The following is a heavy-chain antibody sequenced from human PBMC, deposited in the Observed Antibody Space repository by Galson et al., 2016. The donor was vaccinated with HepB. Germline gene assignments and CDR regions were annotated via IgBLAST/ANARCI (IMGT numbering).Heavy chain of an antibody. CDR2: IYYSGST. D-gene: IGHD5-18*01. J-gene: IGHJ5*02. CDR3: ARDLTMVTTGWFDP. V-gene: IGHV4-59*01. CDR1: GGSMSTYY. Sequence: SETLSLTCTVPGGSMSTYYWSWIRQPPGKGLEWIGYIYYSGSTNYSPSLKSRVTISVDTSKNQFSLKLSSVTAADTAVYYCARDLTMVTTGWFDPWGQGTLVTVSS.